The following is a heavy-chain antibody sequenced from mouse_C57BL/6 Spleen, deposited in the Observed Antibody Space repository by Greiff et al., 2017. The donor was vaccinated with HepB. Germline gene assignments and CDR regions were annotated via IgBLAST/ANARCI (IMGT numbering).Heavy chain of an antibody. CDR1: GFTFSSYA. Sequence: EVHLVESGGGLVKPGGSLKLSCAASGFTFSSYAMSWVRQTTEKRLEWVATISDGGSYTYYPDNVKGRFTISRDNAKNNLYLQMSHLTSEDTAMYYCARALTVYFGYWGQGTTLTVSS. D-gene: IGHD4-1*01. CDR3: ARALTVYFGY. CDR2: ISDGGSYT. J-gene: IGHJ2*01. V-gene: IGHV5-4*01.